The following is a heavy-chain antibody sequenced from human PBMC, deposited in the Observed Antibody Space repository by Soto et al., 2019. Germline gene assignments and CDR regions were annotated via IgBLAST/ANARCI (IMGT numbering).Heavy chain of an antibody. CDR1: GYTFTSYG. CDR2: INADSGDT. Sequence: ASVKVSCKASGYTFTSYGIHWVRQAPGQRLEWMGWINADSGDTKYAPKFQGRVTITRDTSISTAYMELSRLRSDDTAVYYCARLRYYDSSGYYIWGYYFDYWGQGTLVTVYS. J-gene: IGHJ4*02. D-gene: IGHD3-22*01. V-gene: IGHV1-3*01. CDR3: ARLRYYDSSGYYIWGYYFDY.